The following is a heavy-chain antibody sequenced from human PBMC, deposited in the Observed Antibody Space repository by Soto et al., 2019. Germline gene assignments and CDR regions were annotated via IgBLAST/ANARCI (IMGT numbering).Heavy chain of an antibody. D-gene: IGHD2-15*01. V-gene: IGHV3-23*01. J-gene: IGHJ5*02. CDR1: GFSFSTYA. CDR3: AKVSVVVLAAGDWFDP. Sequence: EVQLLESGGGLVQPGWSLRLSCAASGFSFSTYAMTWVRQAPGKGLEWVSGISGNSGSTYYADSVKGRFTVSRDNSKNTVYLQMNSLRGDDTAVYYCAKVSVVVLAAGDWFDPWGQGTLVTVSS. CDR2: ISGNSGST.